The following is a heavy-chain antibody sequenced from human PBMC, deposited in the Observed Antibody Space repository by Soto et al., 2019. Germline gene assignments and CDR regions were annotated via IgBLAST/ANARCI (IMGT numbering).Heavy chain of an antibody. J-gene: IGHJ6*02. D-gene: IGHD2-2*01. CDR1: GFTFSSYS. V-gene: IGHV3-21*01. CDR3: AREDIVVVSGMDV. CDR2: ISSSSSYI. Sequence: NPVGSLRLSCAASGFTFSSYSMNWVRQAPGKGLEWVSSISSSSSYIYYADSVKGRFTISRDNAKNSLYLQMNSLRAEDTAVYYCAREDIVVVSGMDVWGQGTTVTVSS.